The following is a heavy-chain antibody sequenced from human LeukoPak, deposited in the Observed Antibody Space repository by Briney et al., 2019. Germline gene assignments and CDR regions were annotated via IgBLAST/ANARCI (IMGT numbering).Heavy chain of an antibody. CDR1: GGSISSGSYY. J-gene: IGHJ4*02. V-gene: IGHV4-61*02. Sequence: PSQTLSLTCTVSGGSISSGSYYWSWIRQPAGKGLEWIGRVYTSGSTDYNPSLKSRVTISVDTSRNQFSLKLSSVTAADTAVYYCARDRGQLLGPVFDYWGQGTLVTVSS. CDR3: ARDRGQLLGPVFDY. CDR2: VYTSGST. D-gene: IGHD2-2*01.